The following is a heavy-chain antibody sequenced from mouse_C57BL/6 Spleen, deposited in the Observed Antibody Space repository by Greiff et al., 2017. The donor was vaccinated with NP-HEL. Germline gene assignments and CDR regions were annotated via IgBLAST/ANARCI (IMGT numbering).Heavy chain of an antibody. D-gene: IGHD1-1*01. Sequence: EVMLVESGGGCGKPGGSLKLSCAASGFTFSDYGMHWVRQAPEKGLEWVAYISSGSSTIYYADTVKGRFTISRDNAKTTLFLQMTSLRSEDTAMYYCASSYYYGSSYYAMDYWGQGASVTVSS. CDR2: ISSGSSTI. CDR3: ASSYYYGSSYYAMDY. J-gene: IGHJ4*01. CDR1: GFTFSDYG. V-gene: IGHV5-17*01.